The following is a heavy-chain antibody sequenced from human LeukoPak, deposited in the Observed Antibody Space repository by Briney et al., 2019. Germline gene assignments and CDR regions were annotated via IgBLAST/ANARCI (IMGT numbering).Heavy chain of an antibody. D-gene: IGHD1-26*01. J-gene: IGHJ4*02. CDR3: ARSPGVGYSGSYYSSGFDY. CDR2: IYYSGST. V-gene: IGHV4-59*01. CDR1: GGSISSYY. Sequence: SETLSLTCTVSGGSISSYYWSWIRQPPGKGLEWIGYIYYSGSTNYNPSLKSRVTISVDTSKNQFSLKLSSVTAADTAVYYCARSPGVGYSGSYYSSGFDYWGRGTLVTVSS.